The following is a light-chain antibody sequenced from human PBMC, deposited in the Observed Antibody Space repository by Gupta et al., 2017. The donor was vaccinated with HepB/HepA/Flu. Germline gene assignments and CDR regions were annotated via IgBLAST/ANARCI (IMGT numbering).Light chain of an antibody. J-gene: IGKJ3*01. CDR1: QSLLTSIGYNY. CDR3: MQAQQTPFT. Sequence: IEMTQSPLSLAVPPGEPASISCRSSQSLLTSIGYNYLDWYLQRPGQSPQLLIYVGSNRASGVPDRFSGSGSGRDFTLKISRVEAEDVGVYYCMQAQQTPFTFGTGTKVDIK. V-gene: IGKV2-28*01. CDR2: VGS.